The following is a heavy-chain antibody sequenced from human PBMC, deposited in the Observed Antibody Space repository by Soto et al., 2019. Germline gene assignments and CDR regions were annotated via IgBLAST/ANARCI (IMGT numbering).Heavy chain of an antibody. CDR2: IFSNDEK. V-gene: IGHV2-26*01. CDR3: ARSNEDGSVKYYGMDV. D-gene: IGHD3-10*01. CDR1: GFSLSNARVG. J-gene: IGHJ6*02. Sequence: QVTLKESGPVLVKPTETLTLTCTVSGFSLSNARVGVSWIRQPPGKALEWLAHIFSNDEKSYRTSLKSRLTISKDTSKSQVVLTMTNMDPVDTATYYCARSNEDGSVKYYGMDVWGQGTTVTVSS.